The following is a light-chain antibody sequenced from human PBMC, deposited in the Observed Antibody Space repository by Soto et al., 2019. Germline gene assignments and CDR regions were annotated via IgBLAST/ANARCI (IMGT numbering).Light chain of an antibody. CDR1: QSISSSY. V-gene: IGKV3-20*01. Sequence: EIVLTQSPGTLSLSPGERATLSCRASQSISSSYLAWYQQKPGQAPRLLIYGASRSATGIPDRFSGRESGTDFTLTITTLEPEDSAVYFCQQYASSPYTFGQGTKVEIK. CDR2: GAS. J-gene: IGKJ2*01. CDR3: QQYASSPYT.